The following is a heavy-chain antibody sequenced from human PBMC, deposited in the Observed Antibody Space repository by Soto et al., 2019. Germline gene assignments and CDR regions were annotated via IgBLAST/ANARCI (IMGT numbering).Heavy chain of an antibody. CDR1: GGSIRSGGYY. D-gene: IGHD5-18*01. CDR3: ARDRLMATAGTARHYFGLDV. Sequence: SETLSLTCTVSGGSIRSGGYYWSWVRQNPRRGLEWIGNIYYSGNTYYNPSLKSRLTISVDASKNQFSLNLSSVTAADTAVYYCARDRLMATAGTARHYFGLDVWGQGTTVTVSS. V-gene: IGHV4-31*03. J-gene: IGHJ6*02. CDR2: IYYSGNT.